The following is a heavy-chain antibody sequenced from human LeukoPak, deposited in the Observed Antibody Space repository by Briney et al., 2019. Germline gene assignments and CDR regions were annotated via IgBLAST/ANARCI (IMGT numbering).Heavy chain of an antibody. D-gene: IGHD6-6*01. Sequence: SETLSHTCSVSGYSPSSGYYWGWIPQAPGKGLEWIGNLYNSGSTYYNPSLKSRVSISVDTSKNQFSLKLSSVTAADTAVYYCATEIQNIAGRVYWGQGTLVTVSS. V-gene: IGHV4-38-2*02. CDR3: ATEIQNIAGRVY. J-gene: IGHJ4*02. CDR1: GYSPSSGYY. CDR2: LYNSGST.